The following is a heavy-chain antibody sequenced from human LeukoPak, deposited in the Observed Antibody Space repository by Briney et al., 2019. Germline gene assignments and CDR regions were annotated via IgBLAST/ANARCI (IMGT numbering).Heavy chain of an antibody. Sequence: GGSLRLSCAASGFTFSSYGMHWVRQAPGKGLEWVAVIWYDGSNKYYADSVKGRFTISRDNAKNSLYLQMNSLRAEDTAVYYCARGHSGPTRTIDYWGQGTLVTVSS. J-gene: IGHJ4*02. CDR3: ARGHSGPTRTIDY. D-gene: IGHD2-2*01. V-gene: IGHV3-33*01. CDR1: GFTFSSYG. CDR2: IWYDGSNK.